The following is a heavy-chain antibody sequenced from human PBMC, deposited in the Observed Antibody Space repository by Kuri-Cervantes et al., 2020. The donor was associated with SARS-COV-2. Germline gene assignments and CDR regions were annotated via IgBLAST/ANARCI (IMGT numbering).Heavy chain of an antibody. CDR2: ISWNSGSI. J-gene: IGHJ6*04. V-gene: IGHV3-9*01. CDR1: GFTFSSYA. Sequence: SLKISCAASGFTFSSYAMSWVRQAPGKGLEWVSGISWNSGSIGYADSVKGRFTISRDNAKNSLYLQMNSLRAEDTAVYYCAKSRIWFREIDVWGKGTTVTVSS. D-gene: IGHD3-10*01. CDR3: AKSRIWFREIDV.